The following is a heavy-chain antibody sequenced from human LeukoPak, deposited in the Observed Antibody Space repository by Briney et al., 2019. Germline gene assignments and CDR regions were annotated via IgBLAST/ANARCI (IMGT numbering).Heavy chain of an antibody. CDR2: IKSKTDGGTT. CDR3: ATERADSSDY. D-gene: IGHD3-22*01. V-gene: IGHV3-15*01. J-gene: IGHJ4*02. Sequence: PGGSLRLACAASGFTFSNAWMSWVRQAPGKGLEWVGRIKSKTDGGTTDYAAPVKGRFTISRDDSKNTLYLQMNNLKTEDTAVYYCATERADSSDYWGQGNLVTVSS. CDR1: GFTFSNAW.